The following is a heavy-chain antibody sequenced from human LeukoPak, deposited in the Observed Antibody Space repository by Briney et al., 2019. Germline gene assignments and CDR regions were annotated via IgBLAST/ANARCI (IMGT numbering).Heavy chain of an antibody. J-gene: IGHJ4*02. CDR3: GREAALDY. CDR1: GGSITTYY. Sequence: MSSETLSLTCTVSGGSITTYYWSWIRQPPGKGLEWIGYIYSTGSTKYNPSLKSRVTISVDTSKNRFSLNLTSVTAADTAVYYCGREAALDYWGQGTLVTVAS. CDR2: IYSTGST. D-gene: IGHD6-25*01. V-gene: IGHV4-59*01.